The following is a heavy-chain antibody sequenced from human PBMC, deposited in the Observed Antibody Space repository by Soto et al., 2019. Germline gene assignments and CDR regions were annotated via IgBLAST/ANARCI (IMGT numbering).Heavy chain of an antibody. D-gene: IGHD6-19*01. CDR3: AKLGISSGWNRDY. V-gene: IGHV3-23*01. CDR1: GFTFSSYA. J-gene: IGHJ4*02. Sequence: GGSLRLSCAASGFTFSSYAMSWVRQAPGKGLEWVSAISGSGGSTYYADSVKGRFTISRDNSKNTLYLQMNSLRAEDTAVYYCAKLGISSGWNRDYWGQETLVTVSS. CDR2: ISGSGGST.